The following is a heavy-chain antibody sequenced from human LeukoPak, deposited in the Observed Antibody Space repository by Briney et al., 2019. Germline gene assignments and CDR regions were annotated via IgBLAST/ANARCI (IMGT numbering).Heavy chain of an antibody. V-gene: IGHV1-2*02. CDR1: GYTFTGYY. Sequence: GASVKVSCKASGYTFTGYYMHWVRQAPGQGLEWMGWINPNSGGTNYAQKFQGRVTMTRDTSTSTAYMELSRLRSDDTAVYYCARGPNYVLKVDTNWFDPWGQGTLVTVSS. D-gene: IGHD2/OR15-2a*01. CDR3: ARGPNYVLKVDTNWFDP. J-gene: IGHJ5*02. CDR2: INPNSGGT.